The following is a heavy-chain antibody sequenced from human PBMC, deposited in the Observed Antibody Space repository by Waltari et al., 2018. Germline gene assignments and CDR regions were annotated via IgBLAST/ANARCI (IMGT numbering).Heavy chain of an antibody. Sequence: QLQLQESGPGLVKPSETLSLTCTVSGGSISSSSYYWGWIRQPPGKGLEWIGSIYYSGSTYYNPSLKSRVTISVDTSKNQFSLKLSSVTAADTAVYYCARLSMVRGDPDYWGQGTLVTVSS. CDR2: IYYSGST. D-gene: IGHD3-10*01. J-gene: IGHJ4*02. V-gene: IGHV4-39*01. CDR1: GGSISSSSYY. CDR3: ARLSMVRGDPDY.